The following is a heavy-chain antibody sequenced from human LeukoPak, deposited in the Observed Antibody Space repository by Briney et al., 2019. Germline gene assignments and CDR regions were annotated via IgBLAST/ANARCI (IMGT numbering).Heavy chain of an antibody. CDR3: AKVPYSSGWYGLGY. Sequence: GSLRLSCAASGFIFSSYGMHWVRQAPGKGLEWVAFIRYDGSNKYYADSVKGRFTISRDNPKNTLYLQMNSLRVEDTAVYYCAKVPYSSGWYGLGYWGQGTLVTVSS. D-gene: IGHD6-19*01. J-gene: IGHJ4*02. CDR2: IRYDGSNK. V-gene: IGHV3-30*02. CDR1: GFIFSSYG.